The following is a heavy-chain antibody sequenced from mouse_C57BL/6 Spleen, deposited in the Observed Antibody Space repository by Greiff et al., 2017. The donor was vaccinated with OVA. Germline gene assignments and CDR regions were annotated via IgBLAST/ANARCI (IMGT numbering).Heavy chain of an antibody. J-gene: IGHJ3*01. CDR2: IDPNCGGT. CDR3: ARDGYDEDFAY. V-gene: IGHV1-72*01. Sequence: VQLQQPGAELVKPGASVKLSCKASGYTFTSYWMHWVKQRPGRGLAWLGRIDPNCGGTKSNEKFKSKATLTVDKTYSTAYMQLSSLTSEDSAVYDCARDGYDEDFAYWGQGTLVTVAA. D-gene: IGHD2-2*01. CDR1: GYTFTSYW.